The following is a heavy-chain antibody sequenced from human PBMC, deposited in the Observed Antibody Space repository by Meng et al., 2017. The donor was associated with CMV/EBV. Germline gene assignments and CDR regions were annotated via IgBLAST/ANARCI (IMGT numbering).Heavy chain of an antibody. D-gene: IGHD3-10*01. Sequence: GESLKISCAASGFTFSSYAMSWVRQAPGKGLEWVSAISGSGGSTYYADSVKGRFTISGDNSKNTLYLQMNSLRAEDTAVYYCAKDKSHSVYYYYGMDVWGQGTTVTVSS. CDR1: GFTFSSYA. CDR3: AKDKSHSVYYYYGMDV. CDR2: ISGSGGST. J-gene: IGHJ6*02. V-gene: IGHV3-23*01.